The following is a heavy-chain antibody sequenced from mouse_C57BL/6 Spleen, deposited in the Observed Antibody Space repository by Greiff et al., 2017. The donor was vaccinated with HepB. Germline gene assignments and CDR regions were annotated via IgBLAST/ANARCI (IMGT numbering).Heavy chain of an antibody. CDR2: INPNNGGT. D-gene: IGHD2-1*01. V-gene: IGHV1-26*01. CDR3: ARERYIYGNYKGFDY. J-gene: IGHJ2*01. CDR1: GYTFTDYY. Sequence: EVQLQQSGPELVKPGASVKISCKASGYTFTDYYMNWVKQSHGKSLEWIGDINPNNGGTSYNQKFKGKATLTVDKSSSTAYMELRSLTSEDSAVYYCARERYIYGNYKGFDYWGQGTTLTVSS.